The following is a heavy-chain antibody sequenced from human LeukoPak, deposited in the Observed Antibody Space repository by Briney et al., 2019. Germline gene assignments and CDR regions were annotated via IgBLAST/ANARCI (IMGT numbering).Heavy chain of an antibody. V-gene: IGHV4-34*01. Sequence: SETLSLTCAVYGGSFSGYYWSWIRQPPGKGLEWIGEINHSGSTNYNPSLKSRVTISVDTSKNQFSLKLSSVTAADTAVYYCARNQYSGSWYVDWGQGTLVTVSS. J-gene: IGHJ4*02. D-gene: IGHD6-13*01. CDR3: ARNQYSGSWYVD. CDR1: GGSFSGYY. CDR2: INHSGST.